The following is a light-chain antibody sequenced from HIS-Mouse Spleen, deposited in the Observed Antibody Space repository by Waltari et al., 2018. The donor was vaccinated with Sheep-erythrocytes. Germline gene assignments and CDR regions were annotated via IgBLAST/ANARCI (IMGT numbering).Light chain of an antibody. CDR3: CSYAGSSTPWV. Sequence: QSALTQPASVSGSPGQSITISCTGTSSDVGSYNLFSWYQQHPGNAPKLMIYEGSKRPSGVANPFSGAKSGNTASLTISGLQAEDEADYYCCSYAGSSTPWVFGGGTKLTVL. CDR2: EGS. V-gene: IGLV2-23*01. CDR1: SSDVGSYNL. J-gene: IGLJ3*02.